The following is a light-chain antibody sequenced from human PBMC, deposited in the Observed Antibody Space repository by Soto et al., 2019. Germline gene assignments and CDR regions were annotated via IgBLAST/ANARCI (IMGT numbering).Light chain of an antibody. CDR2: EGS. J-gene: IGLJ2*01. V-gene: IGLV2-23*01. CDR1: SSDVGSYNL. Sequence: QSALTQPASGSGSPGQSITIYCTGTSSDVGSYNLVSWYQQHPGKAPKLMIYEGSKRPSGVSNRFSGSKSGNTASLTISGLQAEDEADYYCCSYAGSSTSVVFGGGTKVTVL. CDR3: CSYAGSSTSVV.